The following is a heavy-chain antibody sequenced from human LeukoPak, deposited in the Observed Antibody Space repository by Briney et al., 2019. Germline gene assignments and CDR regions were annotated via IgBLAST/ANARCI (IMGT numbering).Heavy chain of an antibody. D-gene: IGHD6-19*01. CDR2: INGDGSST. CDR3: ACASFSSGSLY. CDR1: GFTFSNYL. J-gene: IGHJ4*02. V-gene: IGHV3-74*01. Sequence: PGGSLRLSCAASGFTFSNYLMHWVRQAPGKGLVWVSRINGDGSSTRYADSVKGRFTISRDNAKNTLYLQMNSLRAEDTAVYYCACASFSSGSLYWGQGTLVTVSS.